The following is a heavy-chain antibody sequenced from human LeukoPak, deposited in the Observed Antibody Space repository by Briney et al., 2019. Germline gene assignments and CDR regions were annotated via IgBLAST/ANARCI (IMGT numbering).Heavy chain of an antibody. CDR1: GYTFTGYY. CDR2: INPNSGGT. D-gene: IGHD3-3*01. Sequence: ASVKVSCKASGYTFTGYYMHWVRQAPGQGLEWMGWINPNSGGTNYAQKFQGRVTMTRDTSISTAYMELSRLRSDDTAVYYCARNSESGFWSGYYADYWGQGTLVTVSS. CDR3: ARNSESGFWSGYYADY. V-gene: IGHV1-2*02. J-gene: IGHJ4*02.